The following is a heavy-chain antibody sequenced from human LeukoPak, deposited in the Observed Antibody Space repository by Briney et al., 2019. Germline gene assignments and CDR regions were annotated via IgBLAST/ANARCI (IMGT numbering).Heavy chain of an antibody. CDR1: GASISSSY. CDR3: ARHAPVEPPARAFDF. D-gene: IGHD2-2*01. CDR2: IHYTGTT. Sequence: PSETLSLTCTVSGASISSSYWSWIRQPPGKGLEWIGYIHYTGTTNYNPSLKSRVAISVDTSKNQFSLRLSSVTAADTAIYYCARHAPVEPPARAFDFWGHGNLVVV. J-gene: IGHJ4*01. V-gene: IGHV4-59*08.